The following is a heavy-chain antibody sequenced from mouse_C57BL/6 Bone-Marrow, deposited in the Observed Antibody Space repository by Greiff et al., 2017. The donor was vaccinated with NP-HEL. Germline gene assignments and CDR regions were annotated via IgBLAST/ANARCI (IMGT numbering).Heavy chain of an antibody. CDR2: ISNLAYSI. V-gene: IGHV5-15*01. D-gene: IGHD1-1*01. Sequence: EVHLVESGGGLVQPGGSLKLSCAASGFTFSDYGMAWVRQAPRKGPEWVAFISNLAYSIYYADTVTGRFTISSENAKNTLYLEMSRLRYEDTARYYGARCYYYGSSSWFAYWGQGTLVTVSA. CDR1: GFTFSDYG. CDR3: ARCYYYGSSSWFAY. J-gene: IGHJ3*01.